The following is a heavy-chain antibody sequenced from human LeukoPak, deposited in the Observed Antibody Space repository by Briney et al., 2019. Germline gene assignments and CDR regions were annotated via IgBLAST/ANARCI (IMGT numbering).Heavy chain of an antibody. D-gene: IGHD1-26*01. Sequence: SETLSLTCAVYGGSFSGYYWSWIRQPPGKGLEWIGEINHSGSTNYNPSLKSRVTISVDTSKNQFSLKLSSVTAADTAVYYCARESALGAVRQYYFDYWGQGTLVTVSS. CDR3: ARESALGAVRQYYFDY. V-gene: IGHV4-34*01. J-gene: IGHJ4*02. CDR1: GGSFSGYY. CDR2: INHSGST.